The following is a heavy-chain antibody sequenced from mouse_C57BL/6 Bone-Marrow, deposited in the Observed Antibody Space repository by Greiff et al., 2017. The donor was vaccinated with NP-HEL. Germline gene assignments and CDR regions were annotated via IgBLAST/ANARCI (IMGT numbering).Heavy chain of an antibody. CDR3: TTSGYVNY. CDR1: GFNIKDDY. V-gene: IGHV14-4*01. CDR2: IDPENGDT. J-gene: IGHJ2*01. Sequence: QLQQSGAELVRPGASVKLSCTASGFNIKDDYMHWVKQRPEQGLEWIGWIDPENGDTEYASKFQGKATITADTSSNTAYLQLSSLTSEDTAVYYCTTSGYVNYWGQGTTLTVSS. D-gene: IGHD3-1*01.